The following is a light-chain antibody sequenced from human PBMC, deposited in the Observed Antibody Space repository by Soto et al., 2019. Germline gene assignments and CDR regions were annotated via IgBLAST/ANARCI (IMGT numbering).Light chain of an antibody. V-gene: IGKV3-20*01. CDR1: QSVSSSY. CDR3: QLYSSSPRGFT. Sequence: MVLTQSPGTLSLSPGERATLSCRASQSVSSSYLAWYQQKPGQAPRLLIYGASSSATDIPDRFSSSGSGTDFTFNISRLEPEDFSVYYFQLYSSSPRGFTFVPRTKVDIK. CDR2: GAS. J-gene: IGKJ3*01.